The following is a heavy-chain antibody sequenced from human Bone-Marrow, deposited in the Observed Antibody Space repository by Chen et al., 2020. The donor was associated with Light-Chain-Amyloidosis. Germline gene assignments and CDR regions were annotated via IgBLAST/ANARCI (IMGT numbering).Heavy chain of an antibody. J-gene: IGHJ6*02. CDR1: GFTVGTNY. Sequence: QVVETGGGLIQSGGSLRLSCAASGFTVGTNYMNWVRQAPGKGLEWVSVIYFGGKTFYADSVKGRFTISRDSGKNTIYLQMDSLRVEDTGVYYCARDEGMYTSGYYGLGMDVWGPGTTVVVSS. CDR2: IYFGGKT. V-gene: IGHV3-53*02. D-gene: IGHD3-3*01. CDR3: ARDEGMYTSGYYGLGMDV.